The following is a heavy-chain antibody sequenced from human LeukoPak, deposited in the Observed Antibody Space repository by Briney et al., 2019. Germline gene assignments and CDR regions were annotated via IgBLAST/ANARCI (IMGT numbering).Heavy chain of an antibody. D-gene: IGHD4-17*01. CDR2: ISSSSSYI. J-gene: IGHJ5*02. CDR1: GFTFSSYS. Sequence: GGSLRLSCAASGFTFSSYSMNWVRQAPGKGLEWVSSISSSSSYIYYADSMKGRFTISRDNAKNSLYLQMNSLRAEDTAVYYCARVGYGDYRTAWWFDPWGQGTLVTVSS. CDR3: ARVGYGDYRTAWWFDP. V-gene: IGHV3-21*04.